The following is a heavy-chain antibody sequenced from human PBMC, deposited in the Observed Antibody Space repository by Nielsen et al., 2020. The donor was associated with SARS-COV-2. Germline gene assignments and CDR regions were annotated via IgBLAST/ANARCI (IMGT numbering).Heavy chain of an antibody. Sequence: GGSLRLSCAASGFTFDTYAMNWVRQAPGKGLEWVSTFGVPRPNTYYADSVKGRFTISRDNSKNTLYLQMDSLRADDTAVYYCARNEAAPGMETNWYDHWGQGTPVTVSS. D-gene: IGHD6-13*01. CDR3: ARNEAAPGMETNWYDH. CDR1: GFTFDTYA. CDR2: FGVPRPNT. V-gene: IGHV3-23*01. J-gene: IGHJ5*02.